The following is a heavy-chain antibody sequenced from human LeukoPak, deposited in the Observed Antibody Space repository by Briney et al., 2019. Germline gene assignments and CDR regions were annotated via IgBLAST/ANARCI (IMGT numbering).Heavy chain of an antibody. J-gene: IGHJ4*02. V-gene: IGHV1-2*02. CDR1: GYTFSDYY. CDR3: ATLRRSGWYIGD. CDR2: INPYSGGT. Sequence: ASVKASCKASGYTFSDYYMHWVRQAPGQGLEWMGWINPYSGGTNYAEKFQGRVTMTRDTSMTTAYMELSSLRSDDTAMYYCATLRRSGWYIGDWGQGTLVTVSS. D-gene: IGHD6-19*01.